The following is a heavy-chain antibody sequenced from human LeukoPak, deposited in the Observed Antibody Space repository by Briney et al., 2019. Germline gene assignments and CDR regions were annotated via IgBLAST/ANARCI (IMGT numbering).Heavy chain of an antibody. D-gene: IGHD2-15*01. CDR3: AKNSGGTCYSRLDY. CDR1: GFTFSSYG. J-gene: IGHJ4*02. V-gene: IGHV3-23*01. Sequence: GGSLRLSCAASGFTFSSYGMTWVRQAPGKGLEWVSGISGSGGSTYYEDSVKGRFTISRDNSKNTLYLQMNSLRAEDTAVYYCAKNSGGTCYSRLDYWGQGTLVTVSS. CDR2: ISGSGGST.